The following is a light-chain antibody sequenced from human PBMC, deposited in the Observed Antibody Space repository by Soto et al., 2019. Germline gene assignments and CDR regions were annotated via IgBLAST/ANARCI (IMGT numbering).Light chain of an antibody. V-gene: IGKV3-11*01. CDR3: HQRSKWPWR. Sequence: EIGLTQSPATLSLSPGARATLSCRSSQSVSSYLACYQQKPGHATRLLIYYASNSATGIPARFSGSGSGTAFTSTTSTLEPEDFAVDYGHQRSKWPWRLGQGSKVVV. CDR2: YAS. J-gene: IGKJ1*01. CDR1: QSVSSY.